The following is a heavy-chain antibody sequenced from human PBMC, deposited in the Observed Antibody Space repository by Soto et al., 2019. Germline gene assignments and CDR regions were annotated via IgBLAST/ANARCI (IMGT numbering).Heavy chain of an antibody. CDR2: ISAYNGNT. CDR1: GYTFTSYG. Sequence: QVQLVQSGAEVKKPGASVKVSCKASGYTFTSYGISWVRQAPGQGLEWMGWISAYNGNTNYAQTLHGRVTMTTDTSTSTAYMELRSLRSDDTAVYYCARVYSSSWYRSAHYYGMDVWGQGTTVTVSS. V-gene: IGHV1-18*01. J-gene: IGHJ6*02. CDR3: ARVYSSSWYRSAHYYGMDV. D-gene: IGHD6-13*01.